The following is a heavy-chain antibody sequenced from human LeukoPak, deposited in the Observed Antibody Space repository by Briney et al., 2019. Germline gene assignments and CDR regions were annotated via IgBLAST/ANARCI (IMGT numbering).Heavy chain of an antibody. CDR3: AKDRSWAGDY. J-gene: IGHJ4*02. V-gene: IGHV3-30*18. D-gene: IGHD6-13*01. CDR1: GFTFSSYG. Sequence: GRSLRLSCAASGFTFSSYGMHSVRQAPGKGLEWVAVISYDGSNKYYADSVKGRFTISRDNSKNTLYLQMNSLRAEDTAVYYCAKDRSWAGDYWGQGTLVTVSS. CDR2: ISYDGSNK.